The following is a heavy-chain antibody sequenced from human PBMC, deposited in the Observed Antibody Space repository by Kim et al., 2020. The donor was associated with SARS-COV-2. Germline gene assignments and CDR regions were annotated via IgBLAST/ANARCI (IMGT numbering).Heavy chain of an antibody. J-gene: IGHJ6*02. V-gene: IGHV3-15*01. D-gene: IGHD3-3*01. CDR1: GFTFSNAW. CDR3: TTDLRDRFLEWLLPQPRYYYYGMDV. Sequence: GGSLRLSCAASGFTFSNAWMSWVRQAPGKGLEWVGRIKSKTDGGTTDYAAPVKGRFTISRDDSKNTLYLQMNSLKTEDTAVYYCTTDLRDRFLEWLLPQPRYYYYGMDVWGQGTTVTVSS. CDR2: IKSKTDGGTT.